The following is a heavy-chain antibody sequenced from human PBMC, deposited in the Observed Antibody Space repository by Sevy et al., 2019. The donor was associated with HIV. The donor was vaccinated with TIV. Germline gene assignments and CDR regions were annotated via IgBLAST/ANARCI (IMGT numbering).Heavy chain of an antibody. CDR3: AREGCTKPHDY. V-gene: IGHV3-23*01. CDR2: FSFGCGKI. J-gene: IGHJ4*02. D-gene: IGHD2-8*01. CDR1: GFTFSKDS. Sequence: GGSLRLSCAASGFTFSKDSMSWIRQTPGKGLEWVSTFSFGCGKINYADSVKGRFTISRDDSRNTFYLQMNSLRAEDTAIYYCAREGCTKPHDYWGQGTLVTVSS.